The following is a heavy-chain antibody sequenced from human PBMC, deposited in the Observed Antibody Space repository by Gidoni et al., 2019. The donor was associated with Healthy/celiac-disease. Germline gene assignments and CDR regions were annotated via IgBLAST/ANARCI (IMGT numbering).Heavy chain of an antibody. Sequence: VQLVQSGAEVKKPGATVKISCKVSGYTFTDSYMHWVQQAPGKGLEWMGLVDPEDGETIYAEKFQGRVTITADTSTDTAYMELSSLRSEDTAVYYCATESRYCSGGSSCPGAWFDPGGQGTLVTVSS. J-gene: IGHJ5*02. D-gene: IGHD2-15*01. V-gene: IGHV1-69-2*01. CDR3: ATESRYCSGGSSCPGAWFDP. CDR1: GYTFTDSY. CDR2: VDPEDGET.